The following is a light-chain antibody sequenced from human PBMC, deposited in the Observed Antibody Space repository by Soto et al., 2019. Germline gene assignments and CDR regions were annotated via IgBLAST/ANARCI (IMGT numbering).Light chain of an antibody. CDR2: EVN. J-gene: IGLJ2*01. CDR3: SSFEGTSVLVV. CDR1: RSNLGSYDL. Sequence: QSVLTQPASVSGSLGQSITLSCTGTRSNLGSYDLVSWYQKHPGKGPKLLLYEVNTQPSGVSDRFSGSKSGTTASLTISGLQADDEADYYCSSFEGTSVLVVFGGGTKLTVL. V-gene: IGLV2-23*02.